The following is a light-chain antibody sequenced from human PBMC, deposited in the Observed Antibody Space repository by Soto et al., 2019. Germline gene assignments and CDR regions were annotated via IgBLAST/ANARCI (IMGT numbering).Light chain of an antibody. CDR1: QNLLYISNNKNY. CDR2: WAS. CDR3: QQFYTAPWT. J-gene: IGKJ1*01. V-gene: IGKV4-1*01. Sequence: DIVMTESPESLAVSLGERATINCKSSQNLLYISNNKNYLAWYQQKPGQPPKLLAYWASTREPGVPDRFSGSGSGTVFTLTISSLQVEDVAVYYCQQFYTAPWTFGQGTKVEI.